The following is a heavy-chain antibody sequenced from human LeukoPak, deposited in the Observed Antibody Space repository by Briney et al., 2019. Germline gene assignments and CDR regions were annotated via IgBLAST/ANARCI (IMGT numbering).Heavy chain of an antibody. CDR2: IYYSGST. CDR1: GGSISSYH. D-gene: IGHD5-24*01. V-gene: IGHV4-59*01. J-gene: IGHJ6*03. CDR3: ARDGYNVHYYYMDV. Sequence: SETLSLTCTVSGGSISSYHWSWIRQPPGKGLERFGYIYYSGSTNYNPSLKSRVTISVDTSKNQFSLKLSSVTAADTAVYCCARDGYNVHYYYMDVWGKGTTVTVSS.